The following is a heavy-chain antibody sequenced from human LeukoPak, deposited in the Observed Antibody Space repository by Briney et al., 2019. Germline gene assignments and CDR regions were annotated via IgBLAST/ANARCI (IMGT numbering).Heavy chain of an antibody. CDR2: ISGSGGST. Sequence: GGSLRLSCAASGFTFSSYGMSWVRQAPGKRLEWVSAISGSGGSTYYADSVKGRFTISRDNSKNSLYLQMNSLRAEDTALYYCARERRSSSWYVWRPYYYYYMDVWGKGTTVTVSS. D-gene: IGHD6-13*01. CDR3: ARERRSSSWYVWRPYYYYYMDV. J-gene: IGHJ6*03. CDR1: GFTFSSYG. V-gene: IGHV3-23*01.